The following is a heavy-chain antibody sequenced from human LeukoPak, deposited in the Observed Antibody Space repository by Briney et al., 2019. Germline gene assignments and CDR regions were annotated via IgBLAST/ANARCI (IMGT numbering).Heavy chain of an antibody. CDR1: GYTLTELS. CDR3: AMEPVRGAFDI. V-gene: IGHV1-24*01. CDR2: FDPEDGET. Sequence: ASVKVSCKVSGYTLTELSMHWVRQAPGKGLEWMGGFDPEDGETIYAQKFQGRVTMIEDTSTDTAYMELSSLRSEDTAVYYCAMEPVRGAFDIWGQGTMVTVSS. J-gene: IGHJ3*02. D-gene: IGHD6-6*01.